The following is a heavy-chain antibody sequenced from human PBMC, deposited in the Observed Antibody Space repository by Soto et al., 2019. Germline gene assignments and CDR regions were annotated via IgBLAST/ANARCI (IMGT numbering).Heavy chain of an antibody. CDR1: GGSISSAGYN. CDR2: SYYRGRT. Sequence: QVQLQESGPGLVKPSQTLSLTCTVSGGSISSAGYNWSWIRQHPGKGLEWMGYSYYRGRTYYNPSLKSRVTTSVDTSKNQFSLKLSSVTAADTAVYYCAGYGSGTYYPTTFDYWGQGTLVTVSS. J-gene: IGHJ4*02. V-gene: IGHV4-31*03. CDR3: AGYGSGTYYPTTFDY. D-gene: IGHD3-10*01.